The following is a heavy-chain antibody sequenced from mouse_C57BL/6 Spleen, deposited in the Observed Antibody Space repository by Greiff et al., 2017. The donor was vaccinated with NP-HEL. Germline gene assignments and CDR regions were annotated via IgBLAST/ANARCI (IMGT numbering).Heavy chain of an antibody. CDR2: ISYDGSN. CDR3: ARRGPYYYGSSYVGAMDY. CDR1: GYSITSGYY. V-gene: IGHV3-6*01. J-gene: IGHJ4*01. Sequence: EVQLVESGPGLVKPSQSLSLTCSVTGYSITSGYYWNWIRQFPGNKLEWMGYISYDGSNNYNPSLKNRISITRDTSKNQFFLKLNSVTTEDTATYYCARRGPYYYGSSYVGAMDYWGQGTSVTVSS. D-gene: IGHD1-1*01.